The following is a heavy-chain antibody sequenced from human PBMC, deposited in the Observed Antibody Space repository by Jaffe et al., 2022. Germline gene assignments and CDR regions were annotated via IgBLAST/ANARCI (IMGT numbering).Heavy chain of an antibody. CDR2: IWPGDSDT. CDR3: ARIYGDSEMNYFDY. V-gene: IGHV5-51*03. Sequence: EVQLVQSGAEVKKPGESLKISCKGSGYNFISYRIGWVRQMPGKGLEWMGLIWPGDSDTSYSPSFQGQVTISADKSITTAYLHWNSLKASDSAMYYCARIYGDSEMNYFDYWGQGTLVTISS. CDR1: GYNFISYR. D-gene: IGHD4-17*01. J-gene: IGHJ4*02.